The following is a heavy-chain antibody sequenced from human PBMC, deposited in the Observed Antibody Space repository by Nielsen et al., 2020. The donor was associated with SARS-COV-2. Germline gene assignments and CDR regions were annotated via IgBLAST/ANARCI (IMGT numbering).Heavy chain of an antibody. J-gene: IGHJ5*02. CDR1: GFTFSSYG. V-gene: IGHV3-33*01. Sequence: GGSLRLSCAASGFTFSSYGMHWVRQAPGKGLEWVAVIWYDGSNKYYADSVKGRFTISRDNSKNTLYLQMNSLRDEDTAVYYCARKSIEFDPWGQGTLVTVSS. CDR2: IWYDGSNK. CDR3: ARKSIEFDP.